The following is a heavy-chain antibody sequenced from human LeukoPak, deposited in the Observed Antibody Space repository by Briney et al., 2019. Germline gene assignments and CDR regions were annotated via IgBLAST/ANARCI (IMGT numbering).Heavy chain of an antibody. CDR2: ISGSGGST. Sequence: PGASLRLSCAASGFTFSSYAMSWVRQAPGKGLEWVSAISGSGGSTYYADSVKGRFTISRDNSKNTLYLQMNGLRAEDTAVYYCAKDPHIVVVTALVDYWGQGTLVTVSS. CDR1: GFTFSSYA. V-gene: IGHV3-23*01. J-gene: IGHJ4*02. D-gene: IGHD2-21*02. CDR3: AKDPHIVVVTALVDY.